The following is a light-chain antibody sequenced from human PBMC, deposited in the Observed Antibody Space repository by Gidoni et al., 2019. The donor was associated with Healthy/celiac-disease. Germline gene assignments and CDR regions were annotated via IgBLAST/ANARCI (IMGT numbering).Light chain of an antibody. CDR2: GKN. CDR3: NSRDSSGTHL. CDR1: SLRSYY. V-gene: IGLV3-19*01. Sequence: VSLGQTVRITCQGDSLRSYYASWYQQKPGQAPVLVIYGKNNRPSGIPDRFSGSSSGNTASLTITGAQAEDEADYYCNSRDSSGTHLFGGGTKLTVL. J-gene: IGLJ3*02.